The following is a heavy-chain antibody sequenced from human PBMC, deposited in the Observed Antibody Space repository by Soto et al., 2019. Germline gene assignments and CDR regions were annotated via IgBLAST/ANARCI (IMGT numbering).Heavy chain of an antibody. J-gene: IGHJ6*02. CDR1: GFTFSSYA. CDR2: ISGSGGST. D-gene: IGHD2-2*02. CDR3: AKCRIGCSSTSCYSYYYYGMDV. V-gene: IGHV3-23*01. Sequence: PGGSLRLSCAASGFTFSSYAMSWVRQAPGKGLEWVSAISGSGGSTYYADSVKGRFTISRDNSKNTLYLQMNSLRAEDTAVYYCAKCRIGCSSTSCYSYYYYGMDVWGQGTTVTVSS.